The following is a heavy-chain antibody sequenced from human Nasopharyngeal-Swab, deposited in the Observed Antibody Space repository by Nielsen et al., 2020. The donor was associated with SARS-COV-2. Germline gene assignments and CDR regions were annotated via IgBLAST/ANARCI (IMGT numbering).Heavy chain of an antibody. CDR1: GYSFTNYW. J-gene: IGHJ3*02. CDR2: IYPGDSDT. CDR3: ARREWELPRGNAFDI. D-gene: IGHD1-26*01. V-gene: IGHV5-51*01. Sequence: GESLKISCWGSGYSFTNYWIAWVRQMPGKGLEWMGIIYPGDSDTRYSPSFQGQVTISADKSISTAYLQWSSLKASDTAMYYCARREWELPRGNAFDIWGQGTMVTVSS.